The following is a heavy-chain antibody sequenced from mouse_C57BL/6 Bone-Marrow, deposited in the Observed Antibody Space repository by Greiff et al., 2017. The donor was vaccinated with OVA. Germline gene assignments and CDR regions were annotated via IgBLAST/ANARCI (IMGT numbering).Heavy chain of an antibody. D-gene: IGHD2-3*01. J-gene: IGHJ2*01. Sequence: EVQLQQSGPELVKPGASVKISCKASGYTFTDYYMNWVKQSHGKSLEWIGDINPNNGGTSYNQKFKGKATLTVDKSSSTAYMELRSLTSEDSAVYYCARVYSDYWGQGTTLTVSS. CDR1: GYTFTDYY. CDR2: INPNNGGT. CDR3: ARVYSDY. V-gene: IGHV1-26*01.